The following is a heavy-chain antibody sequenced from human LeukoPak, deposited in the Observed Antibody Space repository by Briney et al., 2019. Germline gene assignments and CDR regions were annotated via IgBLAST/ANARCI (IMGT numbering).Heavy chain of an antibody. Sequence: PSETLSLTCTVSGYSISSGYYWGWIRQPPGKGLEWIGSIYHSGSTYYNPSLKSRVTISVDTSKNQFSLKLSSVTAADTAVYYCARHLSDYWGQGTLVTVSS. CDR2: IYHSGST. J-gene: IGHJ4*02. CDR3: ARHLSDY. V-gene: IGHV4-38-2*02. CDR1: GYSISSGYY.